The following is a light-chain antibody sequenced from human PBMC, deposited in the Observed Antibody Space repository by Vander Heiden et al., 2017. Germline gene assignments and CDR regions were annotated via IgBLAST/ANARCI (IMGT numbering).Light chain of an antibody. V-gene: IGKV1-16*02. J-gene: IGKJ2*01. Sequence: IQMTQSPSSLPAAVGDRGTITCRASQGISNYLDWFQQKPGKAPKSLIYAASSLQSGVPSKFSGSGYGTDFTLTISRRQPEDFATYYCQQYNSYPSYTFGQGTKMEIK. CDR2: AAS. CDR1: QGISNY. CDR3: QQYNSYPSYT.